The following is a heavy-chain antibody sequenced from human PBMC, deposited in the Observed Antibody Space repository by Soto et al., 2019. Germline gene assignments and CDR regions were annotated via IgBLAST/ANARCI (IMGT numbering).Heavy chain of an antibody. J-gene: IGHJ4*02. CDR2: IYHSGST. CDR3: ARSYGSGSYPGY. D-gene: IGHD3-10*01. CDR1: GGSISSGGYS. V-gene: IGHV4-30-2*01. Sequence: LSLTCAVSGGSISSGGYSWSWIRQPPGKGLEWIGYIYHSGSTYYNPSLKSRVTISVDRSKNQFSLKLSSVTAADTAVYYCARSYGSGSYPGYWGQGTLVTVSS.